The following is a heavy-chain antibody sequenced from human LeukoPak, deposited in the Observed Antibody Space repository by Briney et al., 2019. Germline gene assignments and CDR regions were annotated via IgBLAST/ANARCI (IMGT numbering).Heavy chain of an antibody. D-gene: IGHD3-22*01. V-gene: IGHV1-69*04. CDR2: IIPIFGIV. Sequence: ASVKVSCKASGCTFSSYAISWVRQAPGQGLEWMGRIIPIFGIVNYAQKFQGRVTITADKSTSTAYMELSSLRSEDTAVYYCARDLGTYDSSGYIPFPYFDYWGQGTLVTVSS. J-gene: IGHJ4*02. CDR3: ARDLGTYDSSGYIPFPYFDY. CDR1: GCTFSSYA.